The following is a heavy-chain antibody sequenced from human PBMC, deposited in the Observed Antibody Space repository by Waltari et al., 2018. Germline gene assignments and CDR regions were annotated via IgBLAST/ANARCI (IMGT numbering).Heavy chain of an antibody. CDR3: ARDYSGSTDY. CDR2: IIPIFGTA. Sequence: QVQLVQSGAEVKKPGSSVTVSCKASGATFRSYATTGVRQAPGQGLEWMGRIIPIFGTANYAQKFQGRVTITADESTSTAYMELSSLRSEDTAVYYCARDYSGSTDYWGQGTLVTVSS. V-gene: IGHV1-69*15. CDR1: GATFRSYA. J-gene: IGHJ4*02. D-gene: IGHD1-26*01.